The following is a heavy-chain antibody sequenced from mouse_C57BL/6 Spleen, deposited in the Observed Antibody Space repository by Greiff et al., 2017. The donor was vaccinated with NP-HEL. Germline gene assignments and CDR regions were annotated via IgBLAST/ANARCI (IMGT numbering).Heavy chain of an antibody. V-gene: IGHV1-15*01. CDR3: TYSNHEGYYFDY. Sequence: VQLQQSGAELVRPGASVTLSCKASGYTFTDYEMHWVKQTPVHGLEWIGAIDPETGGTAYNQKFNGKAILTADKSSSTAYMELRSLTSEDSAVYYCTYSNHEGYYFDYWGQGTTLTVSS. D-gene: IGHD2-5*01. CDR2: IDPETGGT. J-gene: IGHJ2*01. CDR1: GYTFTDYE.